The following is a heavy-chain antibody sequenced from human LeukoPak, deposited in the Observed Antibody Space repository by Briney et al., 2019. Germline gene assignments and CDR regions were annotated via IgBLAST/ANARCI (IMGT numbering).Heavy chain of an antibody. V-gene: IGHV3-48*01. CDR1: GFTFSTYN. CDR2: ITDTGGV. Sequence: GGSLRLSCAASGFTFSTYNMNWVRQAPGKGLEWLSFITDTGGVQYADSVRGRFTISRDNAKKSLYLQMNSLRAEDTAVYYCARDPDFWGGYYKVAWFDPGGQGTPVTVSS. D-gene: IGHD3-3*01. CDR3: ARDPDFWGGYYKVAWFDP. J-gene: IGHJ5*02.